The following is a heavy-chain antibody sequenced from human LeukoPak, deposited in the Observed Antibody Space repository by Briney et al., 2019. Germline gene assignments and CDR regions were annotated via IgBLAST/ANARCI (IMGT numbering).Heavy chain of an antibody. CDR3: ARDRGIAVAGTGYYYGMDV. D-gene: IGHD6-19*01. CDR2: IIPIFGTA. V-gene: IGHV1-69*13. CDR1: GGTFSSYA. J-gene: IGHJ6*02. Sequence: SVKVSCKASGGTFSSYAISWVRQAPGQGLEWMGGIIPIFGTANYAQKFQGRVTITADESTSTAYMELSSLRSEDTAVYYCARDRGIAVAGTGYYYGMDVWGQGTTVTVSS.